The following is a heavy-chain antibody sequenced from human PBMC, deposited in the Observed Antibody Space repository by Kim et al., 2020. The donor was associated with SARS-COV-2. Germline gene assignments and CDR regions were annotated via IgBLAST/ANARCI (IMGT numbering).Heavy chain of an antibody. Sequence: GESLKISCKASGYIFINYWIGWVRQTPGKGLEWMGIIWPGDSDTRYSPSFQGHVTISVDRSISTAYLQWSSLKASDTAMYYCARLRADYGGTRGDFDIWGQGTVVTVSS. CDR3: ARLRADYGGTRGDFDI. CDR2: IWPGDSDT. CDR1: GYIFINYW. J-gene: IGHJ3*02. V-gene: IGHV5-51*01. D-gene: IGHD3-10*01.